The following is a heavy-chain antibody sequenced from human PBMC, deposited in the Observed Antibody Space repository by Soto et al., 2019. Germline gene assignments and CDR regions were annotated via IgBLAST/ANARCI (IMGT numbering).Heavy chain of an antibody. CDR2: IYHSGST. J-gene: IGHJ4*02. D-gene: IGHD5-12*01. CDR1: GGSISSGGYS. CDR3: GGGLPRYY. Sequence: SETLSLTCAVSGGSISSGGYSWSWIRQPPGKGLERIGYIYHSGSTYYNPSLKSRVTISVDRSKNQFSLKLSSVTAADTAVSAAGGGLPRYYWGQGTLVTVSS. V-gene: IGHV4-30-2*01.